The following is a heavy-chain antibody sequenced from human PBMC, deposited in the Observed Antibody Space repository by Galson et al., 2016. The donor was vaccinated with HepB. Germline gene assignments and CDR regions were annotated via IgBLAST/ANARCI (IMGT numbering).Heavy chain of an antibody. CDR1: GGSISSSNW. J-gene: IGHJ4*02. V-gene: IGHV3-7*01. CDR3: VRDGSGGWHFDN. CDR2: VKYDGSEK. Sequence: ETLFLTCAVSGGSISSSNWWSWVRQPPGKGLEWVANVKYDGSEKYYVDSVKSRFTISRDNAKNSMSLQMNSLSAEDTAVYYCVRDGSGGWHFDNWGQGTLITVSS. D-gene: IGHD6-19*01.